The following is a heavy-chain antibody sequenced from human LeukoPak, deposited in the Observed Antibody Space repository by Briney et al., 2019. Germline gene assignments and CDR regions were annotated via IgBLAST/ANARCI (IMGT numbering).Heavy chain of an antibody. Sequence: ASVKVSCKASGYTFTGYYMHWVRQAPGQGLEWMGWINPNSGGTNYAQKFQGRVTMTRDTSISTAYMELSRLRSDDTAVYYCAREGVGGTYYDFWSGTDAFDIWGQGTMVTVSS. CDR1: GYTFTGYY. J-gene: IGHJ3*02. CDR2: INPNSGGT. V-gene: IGHV1-2*02. D-gene: IGHD3-3*01. CDR3: AREGVGGTYYDFWSGTDAFDI.